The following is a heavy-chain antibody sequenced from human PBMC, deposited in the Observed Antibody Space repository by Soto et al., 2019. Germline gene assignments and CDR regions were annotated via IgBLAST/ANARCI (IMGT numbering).Heavy chain of an antibody. CDR1: GGTFSSYA. CDR3: ARGGDCSSTSCYTDSYYYYGIDL. D-gene: IGHD2-2*02. J-gene: IGHJ6*02. V-gene: IGHV1-69*13. Sequence: SVKVSCKASGGTFSSYAISWVRQAPGQGLEWMGGIIPIFGTANYAQKFQGRVTITADESTSTAYMELSSLRSEDTAVYYCARGGDCSSTSCYTDSYYYYGIDLWGQGTTVIVA. CDR2: IIPIFGTA.